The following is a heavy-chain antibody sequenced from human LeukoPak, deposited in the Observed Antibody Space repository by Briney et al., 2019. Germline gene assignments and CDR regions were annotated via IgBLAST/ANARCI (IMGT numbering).Heavy chain of an antibody. D-gene: IGHD2-2*01. J-gene: IGHJ5*02. CDR3: ARVIGYCSSTSCREFDP. V-gene: IGHV4-34*09. CDR2: INHSGST. CDR1: GGSFSGYY. Sequence: NPSETLSLTCAVYGGSFSGYYWSWIRQPPGKGLEWIGEINHSGSTNYNPSLKSRVTISVDTSKNQFSLKLSSVTAADTAVYYCARVIGYCSSTSCREFDPWGQGTLVTVSS.